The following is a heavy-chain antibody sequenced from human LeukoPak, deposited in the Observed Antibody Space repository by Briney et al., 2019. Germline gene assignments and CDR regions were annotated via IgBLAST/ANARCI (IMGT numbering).Heavy chain of an antibody. Sequence: PGGSLRLSCAASGFTSSYYAMSWVRQAPGKGLEWVSAISSSGGSTFYADSVKGRFTISRDNSKNTLYLQLNSLRAEDTAVYYCAKRPDAFDIWGQGTMVTVSS. CDR3: AKRPDAFDI. CDR2: ISSSGGST. J-gene: IGHJ3*02. V-gene: IGHV3-23*01. CDR1: GFTSSYYA.